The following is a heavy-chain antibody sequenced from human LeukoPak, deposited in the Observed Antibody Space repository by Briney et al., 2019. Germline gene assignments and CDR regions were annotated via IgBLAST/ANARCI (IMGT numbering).Heavy chain of an antibody. V-gene: IGHV4-59*01. J-gene: IGHJ1*01. CDR2: IYHSGST. CDR1: GGSISTYY. D-gene: IGHD6-6*01. Sequence: SETLSLTCTVSGGSISTYYWNWIRQPPGKGLEWIGYIYHSGSTNYNPSLQSRVTISVDTSKNQFSLNLNSVTTADTAVYYCARGGAARLHFQNWGQGTLVTVSS. CDR3: ARGGAARLHFQN.